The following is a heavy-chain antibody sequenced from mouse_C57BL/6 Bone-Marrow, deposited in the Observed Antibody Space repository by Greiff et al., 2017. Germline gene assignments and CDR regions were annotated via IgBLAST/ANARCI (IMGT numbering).Heavy chain of an antibody. CDR3: ATPSTAVGGYFDY. D-gene: IGHD1-1*01. Sequence: VQLQQSGPELVKPGASVKISCKASGYAFSSSWMNWVKQRPGKGLEWIGRIYPGDGDTNYNGKFKGKATLTADKSSSTAYMQLSRLTSEDSAVYVCATPSTAVGGYFDYWGQGTTLTVSS. J-gene: IGHJ2*01. V-gene: IGHV1-82*01. CDR1: GYAFSSSW. CDR2: IYPGDGDT.